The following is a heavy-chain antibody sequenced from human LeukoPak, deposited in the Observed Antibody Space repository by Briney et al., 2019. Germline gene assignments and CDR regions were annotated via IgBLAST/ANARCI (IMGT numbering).Heavy chain of an antibody. J-gene: IGHJ4*02. Sequence: SETLSLTCAVYAASFSGFYCGSVRQPPGEGLEWIGEINHSGSTNYNPSLKSRVTISADTSKNQISLKLSSVTAADPAVYYCASHRLSSSALDYWGQGTLVTVSS. D-gene: IGHD6-6*01. CDR3: ASHRLSSSALDY. CDR2: INHSGST. CDR1: AASFSGFY. V-gene: IGHV4-34*01.